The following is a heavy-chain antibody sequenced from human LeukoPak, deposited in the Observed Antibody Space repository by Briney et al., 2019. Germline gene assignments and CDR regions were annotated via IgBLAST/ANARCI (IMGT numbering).Heavy chain of an antibody. Sequence: PGGSLRLSCAASGFTFSSYWMHWVRQAPGKGLVWVSRIKPDGSNTFYADSVKGRFTISRDNAKNTLYLRMNSLRAEDTAVYYCAGDLSSGYWGQGTLVTVSS. CDR1: GFTFSSYW. CDR2: IKPDGSNT. CDR3: AGDLSSGY. V-gene: IGHV3-74*01. J-gene: IGHJ4*02.